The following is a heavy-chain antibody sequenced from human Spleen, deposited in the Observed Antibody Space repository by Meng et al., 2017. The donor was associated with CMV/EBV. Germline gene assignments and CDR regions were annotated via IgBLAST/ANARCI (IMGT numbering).Heavy chain of an antibody. V-gene: IGHV3-53*01. CDR2: IYSGGST. J-gene: IGHJ6*02. D-gene: IGHD6-13*01. CDR1: GFTISSSY. CDR3: ARDFIAAADYYYYGMDV. Sequence: GESLKISCAGSGFTISSSYISWVRQAPGKGLERVSVIYSGGSTYYADSVKGRFTISRDNSKNTVHLQMNSLRAEDTAVYYCARDFIAAADYYYYGMDVWGQGTTVTVSS.